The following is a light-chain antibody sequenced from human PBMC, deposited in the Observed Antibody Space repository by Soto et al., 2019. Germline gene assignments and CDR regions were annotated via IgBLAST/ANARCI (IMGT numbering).Light chain of an antibody. J-gene: IGLJ2*01. V-gene: IGLV1-44*01. CDR1: ISNIGSNP. CDR3: SSFTTIGTVI. CDR2: RNN. Sequence: QSVLTQPPSASGTPGQRVTISCSGSISNIGSNPVYWHQQLPGTAPKLLIYRNNQRPSGVPDWFFGSKSGKTASLTISGLQPEDEADYFCSSFTTIGTVIFGGGTKVTVL.